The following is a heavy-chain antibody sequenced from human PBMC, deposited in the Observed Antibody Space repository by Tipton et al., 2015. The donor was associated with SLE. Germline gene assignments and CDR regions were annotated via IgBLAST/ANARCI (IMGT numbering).Heavy chain of an antibody. V-gene: IGHV3-23*01. CDR1: GFTFSNHA. CDR2: ISGSGGST. J-gene: IGHJ6*02. D-gene: IGHD2-2*01. CDR3: AKDLYCSSTSCYDGMDV. Sequence: SLRLSCAASGFTFSNHAMSWVRQAPGKGLEWVSAISGSGGSTYYADSVKGRFTISRDNSKNTLYLQMNSLRAEDTAVYYCAKDLYCSSTSCYDGMDVWGQGTTVTVSS.